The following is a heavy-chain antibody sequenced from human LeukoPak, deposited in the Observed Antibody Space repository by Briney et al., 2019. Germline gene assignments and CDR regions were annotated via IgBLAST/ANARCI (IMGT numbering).Heavy chain of an antibody. Sequence: SETLSLTCTVSGGSISSGGYYWSWIRQPPGKGLEWIGYIYHSGSTYYNPSLKSRVTISGDRSKNQFFLKLSSVTAADTAVYYCATGGYCSSTGCYTLDYWGQGTLVTVSS. D-gene: IGHD2-2*02. CDR3: ATGGYCSSTGCYTLDY. CDR2: IYHSGST. J-gene: IGHJ4*02. CDR1: GGSISSGGYY. V-gene: IGHV4-30-2*01.